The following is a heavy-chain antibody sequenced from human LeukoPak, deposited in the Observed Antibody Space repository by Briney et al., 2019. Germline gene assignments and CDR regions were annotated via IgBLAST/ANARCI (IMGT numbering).Heavy chain of an antibody. CDR2: IYYSGST. CDR1: GGSTSSYY. J-gene: IGHJ5*02. D-gene: IGHD3-10*01. Sequence: SETLSLTCTVSGGSTSSYYWSWIRQPPGNGLEWIGYIYYSGSTNYNPSLKSRVTISVDTSKNQFSLKLSSVTAADTAVYYCARHRYGSGPMRVSMSFDPWGQGSLVTVSS. V-gene: IGHV4-59*08. CDR3: ARHRYGSGPMRVSMSFDP.